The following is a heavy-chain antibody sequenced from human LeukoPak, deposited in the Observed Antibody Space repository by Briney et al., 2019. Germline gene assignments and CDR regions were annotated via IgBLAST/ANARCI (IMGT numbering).Heavy chain of an antibody. Sequence: ASVKVSCKASDYNFRNYGIGWVRQAPRQGLEWMGWITAGNGNTNYAQKVQGRVTMTTDTSTSTAYMELRSLRSDDTAVYFCARDSARGYSYGYNAFDIWGQGTMVTVSS. V-gene: IGHV1-18*01. CDR2: ITAGNGNT. CDR1: DYNFRNYG. CDR3: ARDSARGYSYGYNAFDI. D-gene: IGHD5-18*01. J-gene: IGHJ3*02.